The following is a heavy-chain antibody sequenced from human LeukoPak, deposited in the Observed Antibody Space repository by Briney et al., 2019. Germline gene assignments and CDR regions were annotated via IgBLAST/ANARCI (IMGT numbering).Heavy chain of an antibody. V-gene: IGHV3-21*04. CDR1: GFSSSTFN. D-gene: IGHD2-15*01. CDR3: AKGRYEVADAFDI. Sequence: GGSLRLSCAASGFSSSTFNMHWVRQAPGRGLEWVSSISSTSGYIYYTDSLQGRFTISRDNAKNSLYLQMNSLRAEDTALYYCAKGRYEVADAFDIWGRGTMVTVSS. J-gene: IGHJ3*02. CDR2: ISSTSGYI.